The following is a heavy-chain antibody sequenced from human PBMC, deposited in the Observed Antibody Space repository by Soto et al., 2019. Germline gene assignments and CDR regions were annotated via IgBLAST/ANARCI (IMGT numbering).Heavy chain of an antibody. J-gene: IGHJ5*02. CDR2: IWYDGSNK. Sequence: QVQLVESGGGVVQPGRSLRLSCAASGFTFSSYGMHWVRQAPGKGLEWVAVIWYDGSNKYYADSVKGRFTISRDNSKNTLYLQTNSLRAEDTAVYYCARDRASRYCSGGSCSNWFDPWGQGTLVTVSS. D-gene: IGHD2-15*01. V-gene: IGHV3-33*01. CDR3: ARDRASRYCSGGSCSNWFDP. CDR1: GFTFSSYG.